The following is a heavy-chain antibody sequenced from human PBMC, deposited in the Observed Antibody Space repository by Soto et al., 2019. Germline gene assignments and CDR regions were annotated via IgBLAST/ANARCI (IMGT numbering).Heavy chain of an antibody. CDR3: ATLVAQIDH. CDR1: GDVFSTDT. V-gene: IGHV1-69*09. J-gene: IGHJ5*02. Sequence: QVVLLQSGADVKEPGSSVNISCKTFGDVFSTDTINWVRQAPGQGLLWMGSIIPFLNLSNIEPTFMDGLSRTAAESTVTTYMQLRNLTREDTTIYLCATLVAQIDHCGRGTRVTVSS. D-gene: IGHD2-15*01. CDR2: IIPFLNLS.